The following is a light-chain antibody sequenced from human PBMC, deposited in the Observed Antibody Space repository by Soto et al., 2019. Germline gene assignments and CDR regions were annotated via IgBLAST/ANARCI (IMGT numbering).Light chain of an antibody. CDR3: MQGTHWPWT. V-gene: IGKV2-30*02. CDR2: EVS. Sequence: DVVMTQSPLSLPVTLGQPASISCRSSQSLIHSDGSTYLSWFQQRPGQSPRRLIYEVSDRDSGVPERFSGSGSGNDFTLKISRVEAEDVGVYYCMQGTHWPWTFGQGTEVEIK. CDR1: QSLIHSDGSTY. J-gene: IGKJ1*01.